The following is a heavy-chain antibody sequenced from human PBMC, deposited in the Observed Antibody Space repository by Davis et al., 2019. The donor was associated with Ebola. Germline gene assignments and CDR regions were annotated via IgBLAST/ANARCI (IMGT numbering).Heavy chain of an antibody. V-gene: IGHV1-46*01. CDR3: ARAPVPHYYYYYMDV. Sequence: ASVKVSCKASGYTFTSYYMHRVRQAPGQGLEWMGIINPSGGSTSYAQKFQGRVTMTRDTSTSTAYMELSSLRSEDTAVYYCARAPVPHYYYYYMDVWGKGTTVTVSS. CDR1: GYTFTSYY. CDR2: INPSGGST. D-gene: IGHD2-2*01. J-gene: IGHJ6*03.